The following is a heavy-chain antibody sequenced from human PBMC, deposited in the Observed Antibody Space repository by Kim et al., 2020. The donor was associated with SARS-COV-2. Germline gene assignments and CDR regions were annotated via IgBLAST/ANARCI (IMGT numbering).Heavy chain of an antibody. Sequence: YSPSFQGQVTISADKSISTAYLQWSSLKASDTAMYYCARLEPTATFAFDYWGQGTLVTVSS. V-gene: IGHV5-51*01. CDR3: ARLEPTATFAFDY. D-gene: IGHD5-18*01. J-gene: IGHJ4*02.